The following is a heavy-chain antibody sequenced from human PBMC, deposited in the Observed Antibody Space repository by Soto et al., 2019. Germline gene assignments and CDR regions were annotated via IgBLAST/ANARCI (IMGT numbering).Heavy chain of an antibody. D-gene: IGHD6-19*01. J-gene: IGHJ5*02. Sequence: EVQLVESGGGLVQPGGSLRLSCAASGFTFSSYWMSWVRQAPGKGLEWVANIKQDGSEKYYVDSVKGRFTISRDNAKNSRYRQMNSRRAEDTAVYYCAREEADSSADLIDPGGKGTLVTVSS. CDR2: IKQDGSEK. V-gene: IGHV3-7*01. CDR1: GFTFSSYW. CDR3: AREEADSSADLIDP.